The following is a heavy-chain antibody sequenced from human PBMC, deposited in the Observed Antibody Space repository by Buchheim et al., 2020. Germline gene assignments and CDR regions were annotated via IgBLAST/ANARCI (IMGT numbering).Heavy chain of an antibody. D-gene: IGHD2-15*01. Sequence: QVQLVESGGGVVQPGRSLRLSCAASGFTFSSYAMHWGRQAPGKGLEWVAVISYDGSNKYYADSVKGRFTISRDNSKNMLYLQMNSLRAEDTAVYYCAREGELGYCSGGSCYKPKNYYYYGMDVWGQGTT. CDR3: AREGELGYCSGGSCYKPKNYYYYGMDV. CDR2: ISYDGSNK. V-gene: IGHV3-30*04. J-gene: IGHJ6*02. CDR1: GFTFSSYA.